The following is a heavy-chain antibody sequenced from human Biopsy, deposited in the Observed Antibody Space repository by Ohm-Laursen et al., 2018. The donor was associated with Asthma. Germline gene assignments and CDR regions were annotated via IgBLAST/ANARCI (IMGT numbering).Heavy chain of an antibody. Sequence: SVKVSCKAPGGTFSNFAISWVRQAPGQGLEWLGGIMTVFGTTNYAQPFQGRVTITADESTSTAYMEVTSLRSEDTAIYYCARCQVGYSSGWSLLLKKIYYSGMDVWGQGTAVTVSS. D-gene: IGHD6-19*01. J-gene: IGHJ6*02. CDR3: ARCQVGYSSGWSLLLKKIYYSGMDV. V-gene: IGHV1-69*13. CDR2: IMTVFGTT. CDR1: GGTFSNFA.